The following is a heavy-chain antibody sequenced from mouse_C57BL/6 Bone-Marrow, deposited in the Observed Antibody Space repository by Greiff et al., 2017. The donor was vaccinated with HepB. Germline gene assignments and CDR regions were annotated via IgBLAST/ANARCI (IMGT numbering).Heavy chain of an antibody. D-gene: IGHD2-4*01. CDR2: ISYDGSN. CDR1: GYSITSGYY. V-gene: IGHV3-6*01. CDR3: ARRGVDYDYDAWFAY. Sequence: DVQLQESGPGLVKPSQSLSLTCSVTGYSITSGYYWNWIRQFPGNKLEWMGYISYDGSNNYNPSLKNRISITRDTSKNQFFLKLNSVTTEDTATYYCARRGVDYDYDAWFAYWGQGTLVTVSA. J-gene: IGHJ3*01.